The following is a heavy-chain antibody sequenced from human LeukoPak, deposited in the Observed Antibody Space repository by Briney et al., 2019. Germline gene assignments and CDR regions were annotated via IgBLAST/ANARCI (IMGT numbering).Heavy chain of an antibody. Sequence: GSLRLSCAASGFTFSSYAMTWVRQAPGEGLQWVSDISGSGSSAYYADSVRGRFTISRDNSKNTLYLQMNSLRAEDTAVYHCAKEDSSSSTSLDYWGQGTLVTVSS. V-gene: IGHV3-23*01. J-gene: IGHJ4*02. CDR1: GFTFSSYA. CDR2: ISGSGSSA. CDR3: AKEDSSSSTSLDY. D-gene: IGHD6-6*01.